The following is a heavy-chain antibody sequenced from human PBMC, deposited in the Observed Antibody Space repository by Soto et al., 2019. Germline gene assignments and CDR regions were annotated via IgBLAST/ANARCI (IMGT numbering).Heavy chain of an antibody. CDR2: IIPIFGTA. D-gene: IGHD3-3*01. CDR3: ARNPLRFLDLGSWFDP. Sequence: GASVKVSCKASGGTFSSYAISWVRQAPGQGLEWMGGIIPIFGTANYAQKFQGRVTITADESTSTAYMELSSLRSEDTAVYYCARNPLRFLDLGSWFDPWGQGTLVTVSS. J-gene: IGHJ5*02. V-gene: IGHV1-69*13. CDR1: GGTFSSYA.